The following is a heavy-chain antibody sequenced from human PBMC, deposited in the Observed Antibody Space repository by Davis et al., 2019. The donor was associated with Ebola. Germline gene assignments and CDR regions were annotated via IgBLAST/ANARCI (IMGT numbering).Heavy chain of an antibody. Sequence: AASVKVSCKASGYTFTSYGISWVRQAPGQGLEWMGWISAYNGNTNYAQKLQGRVTMTTDTSTSTAYMELRSLRSDDTAVYYCTSLIAAAVDIWGQGTMVTVSS. J-gene: IGHJ3*02. CDR1: GYTFTSYG. CDR2: ISAYNGNT. CDR3: TSLIAAAVDI. V-gene: IGHV1-18*01. D-gene: IGHD6-13*01.